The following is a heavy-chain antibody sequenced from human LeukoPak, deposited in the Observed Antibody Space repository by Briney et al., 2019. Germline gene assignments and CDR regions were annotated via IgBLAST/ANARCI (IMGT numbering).Heavy chain of an antibody. V-gene: IGHV4-59*01. D-gene: IGHD3-22*01. J-gene: IGHJ5*02. CDR1: GGSISSYY. CDR3: ARARSSGCYYGS. Sequence: PSETLSLTCTVSGGSISSYYWSWIRQPPGKGLEWIGYIYYSGSTNYNPSLKSRVTISVDTSKNQFSLKLSSVTAADTAVYYCARARSSGCYYGSWGQGTLVTVSS. CDR2: IYYSGST.